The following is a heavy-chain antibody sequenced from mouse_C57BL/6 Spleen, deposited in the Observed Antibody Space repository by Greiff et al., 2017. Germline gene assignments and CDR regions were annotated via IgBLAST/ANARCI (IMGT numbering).Heavy chain of an antibody. J-gene: IGHJ1*03. Sequence: VQLQQSGAELVRPGASVTLSCKASGYTFPDYEMHWVKQTPVHGLEWIGAIDPDTGGTAYNQKFKGKAILTADKSSSTAYMELRSLTSEDSAVYYGTRGVITTVVATENWYFDVWGTGTTVTVSS. D-gene: IGHD1-1*01. V-gene: IGHV1-15*01. CDR2: IDPDTGGT. CDR1: GYTFPDYE. CDR3: TRGVITTVVATENWYFDV.